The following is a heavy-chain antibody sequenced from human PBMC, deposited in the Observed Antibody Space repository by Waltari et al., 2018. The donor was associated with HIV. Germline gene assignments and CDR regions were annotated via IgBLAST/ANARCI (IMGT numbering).Heavy chain of an antibody. J-gene: IGHJ4*02. CDR1: GYSFTSYW. D-gene: IGHD3-22*01. V-gene: IGHV5-51*01. CDR2: IYPGDSAA. CDR3: ARPGYYDTSGAYYFDY. Sequence: EVQLVQSGAEVKKPGESVKISCKGSGYSFTSYWIGWVRPMLGKGLEWMGIIYPGDSAARYSPSFQGQVTISADKSISTAYLQWSSLKASDTAMYYCARPGYYDTSGAYYFDYWGQGTLVTVSS.